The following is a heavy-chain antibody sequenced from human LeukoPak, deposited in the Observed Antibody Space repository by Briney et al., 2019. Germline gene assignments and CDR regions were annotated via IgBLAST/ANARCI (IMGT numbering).Heavy chain of an antibody. V-gene: IGHV3-21*01. CDR2: ISSSSSYI. CDR3: AGEPDYGDFSYYYGMDV. J-gene: IGHJ6*04. D-gene: IGHD4-17*01. CDR1: GFTFSSYS. Sequence: PGGSLRLSCAASGFTFSSYSMNWVRQAPGKGLEWVSSISSSSSYIYYADSVKGRFTISRDNAKNSLYLQMNSLRAEDTAVYYCAGEPDYGDFSYYYGMDVWGKGTTVTVSS.